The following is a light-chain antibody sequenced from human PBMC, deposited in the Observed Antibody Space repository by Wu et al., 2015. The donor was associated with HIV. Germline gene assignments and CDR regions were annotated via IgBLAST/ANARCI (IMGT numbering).Light chain of an antibody. J-gene: IGKJ4*01. V-gene: IGKV3-11*01. Sequence: EIVLTQSPATLSMSPGERATLSCRASQSVTSYFAWYQQKPGQAPRLLIYDTSTRATGVPARFSGSGSGADFTLTISSLEPEDFAVYFCQQRSNWPPWLTFGGGTKGGD. CDR1: QSVTSY. CDR2: DTS. CDR3: QQRSNWPPWLT.